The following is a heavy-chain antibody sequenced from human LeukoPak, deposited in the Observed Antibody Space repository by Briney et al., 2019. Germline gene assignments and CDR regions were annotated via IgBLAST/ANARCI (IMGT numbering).Heavy chain of an antibody. CDR1: GGSISPYY. D-gene: IGHD3-3*02. Sequence: SETLSLTCTVSGGSISPYYWSWIRQPPGKGLEWIGYIYYSGSTNYNPSLKSRVTISVDTSKNQFSLKPSSVTAADTAVYYCARAFYPGYYSYMAVWGKGTTVTVSS. CDR3: ARAFYPGYYSYMAV. V-gene: IGHV4-59*01. J-gene: IGHJ6*03. CDR2: IYYSGST.